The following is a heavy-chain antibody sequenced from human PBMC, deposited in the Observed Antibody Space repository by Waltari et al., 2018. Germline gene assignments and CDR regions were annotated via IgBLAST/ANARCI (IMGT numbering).Heavy chain of an antibody. V-gene: IGHV3-15*01. Sequence: EVGRGVSGGGWVKQGGRRRVPGQVSGGPCRSSWWSWVRQAPGKGLGWVGRIKSKKDGETTDYAAPVKGRFTISRDDSQHTLYLQISSLKTEDTAVYFCSTGYTRTWHDGYWGQGTLVTVSS. CDR2: IKSKKDGETT. CDR1: GGPCRSSW. J-gene: IGHJ4*02. D-gene: IGHD5-12*01. CDR3: STGYTRTWHDGY.